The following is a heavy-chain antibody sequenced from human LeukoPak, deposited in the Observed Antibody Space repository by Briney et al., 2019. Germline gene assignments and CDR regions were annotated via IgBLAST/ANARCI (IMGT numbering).Heavy chain of an antibody. CDR1: GFTFSGYR. D-gene: IGHD3-10*01. CDR2: IKEDGGDQ. V-gene: IGHV3-7*01. CDR3: ARGPIWSDAFYI. J-gene: IGHJ3*02. Sequence: PGGSLRLSCEASGFTFSGYRMTWVRQALGKGLEWVANIKEDGGDQYYVDSVKGRFTISRDNAKNSVYLQMNSLRGEDTAVYYCARGPIWSDAFYIWGQGTIVTVSS.